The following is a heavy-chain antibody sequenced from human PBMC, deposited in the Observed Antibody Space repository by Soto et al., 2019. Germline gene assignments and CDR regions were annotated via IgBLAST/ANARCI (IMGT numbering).Heavy chain of an antibody. CDR2: INNDGRGT. J-gene: IGHJ4*02. CDR3: TTTFEY. CDR1: GITLSDFW. V-gene: IGHV3-74*01. Sequence: EVQLVESGGGSVQPGGSLRLSCPASGITLSDFWMHWVRQAPGKCLVWVARINNDGRGTSYADFAKGRFTISKDDAKNTLYLQMNSLRADDTSLYYCTTTFEYWGRGTLVTVSS.